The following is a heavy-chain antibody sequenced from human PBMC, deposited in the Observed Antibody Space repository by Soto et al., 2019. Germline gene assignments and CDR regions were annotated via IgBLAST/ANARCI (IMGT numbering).Heavy chain of an antibody. CDR1: GYSFTSYW. Sequence: PGESLKISCKGSGYSFTSYWIVWVRQMPGKGLEWMGIIYPGDSDTNYSPSFQGHVTISADKSISTAYLQWSSLKASDTAMYYCASQRLLWFGEGDYYYGMDVWGQGTTVTVSS. V-gene: IGHV5-51*01. J-gene: IGHJ6*02. D-gene: IGHD3-10*01. CDR3: ASQRLLWFGEGDYYYGMDV. CDR2: IYPGDSDT.